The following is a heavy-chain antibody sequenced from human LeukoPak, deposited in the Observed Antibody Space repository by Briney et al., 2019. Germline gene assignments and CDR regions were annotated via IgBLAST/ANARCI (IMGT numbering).Heavy chain of an antibody. CDR2: ISASGSST. J-gene: IGHJ4*02. CDR1: GFTFSNYA. D-gene: IGHD3-10*01. V-gene: IGHV3-64*01. CDR3: ARSPSYFGSARYYFDS. Sequence: GGSLRLSCAASGFTFSNYAMHWVRQAPGKGLEYVSAISASGSSTYYANSVKGRFTFSRDNSKNTLYLQVGSLTVEDMAVYYCARSPSYFGSARYYFDSWGRGTLVTVSS.